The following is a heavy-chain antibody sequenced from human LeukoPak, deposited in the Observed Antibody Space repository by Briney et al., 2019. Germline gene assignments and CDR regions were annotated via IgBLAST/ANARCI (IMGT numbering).Heavy chain of an antibody. CDR3: ARGPRDPTEFCSGGRCSPTYEV. Sequence: GGSLRLSCVVSGFTFNIYEMNWVRQAPGKGLEWVSYISGSGRTTYYADSVKGRFTISRDNAKNSLYLQMNSLRVEDTGVYYCARGPRDPTEFCSGGRCSPTYEVWGQGTLVTVSS. CDR1: GFTFNIYE. D-gene: IGHD2-15*01. J-gene: IGHJ4*02. CDR2: ISGSGRTT. V-gene: IGHV3-48*03.